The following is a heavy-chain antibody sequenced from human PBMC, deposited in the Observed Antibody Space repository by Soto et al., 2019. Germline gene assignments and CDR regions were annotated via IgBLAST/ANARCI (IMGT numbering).Heavy chain of an antibody. Sequence: EVQLLESGGGLVQPGGSLTLSCAASGFTFSNYAMSWVRQAPGKGLEWVSAISGGGISTYYADSVRGRFTISRDNSRNTLYLRMNRLRAEDTAVYYCARDAIRMVRGTNNGFEHWGQGPLVTVSS. CDR3: ARDAIRMVRGTNNGFEH. J-gene: IGHJ5*02. CDR2: ISGGGIST. CDR1: GFTFSNYA. V-gene: IGHV3-23*01. D-gene: IGHD3-10*01.